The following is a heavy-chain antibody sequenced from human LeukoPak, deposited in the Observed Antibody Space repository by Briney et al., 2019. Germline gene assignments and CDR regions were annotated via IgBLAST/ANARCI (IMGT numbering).Heavy chain of an antibody. J-gene: IGHJ3*02. V-gene: IGHV3-21*01. Sequence: KAGGSLRLSCAASGFTLSSYAMTWVRQAPGKGVEWVSSISSSGSYIYYADSVKGRFTISRDNAKNSLYLQMNSLRAEDTAVYYCASRNQYCGGDCFWAFDIWGRGTMVTVSS. CDR1: GFTLSSYA. CDR3: ASRNQYCGGDCFWAFDI. D-gene: IGHD2-21*02. CDR2: ISSSGSYI.